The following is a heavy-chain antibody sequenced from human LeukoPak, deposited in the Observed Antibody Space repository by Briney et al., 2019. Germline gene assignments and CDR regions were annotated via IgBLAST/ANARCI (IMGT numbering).Heavy chain of an antibody. Sequence: PGGSLRLSCAASGFTFSSYGMHGVRQAPGKGREWVAVISYDGSNKYYADSVKGRFTISRDNSKNTLYLQMNSLRAEDTAVYYCAKLGTGTTSGWGQGTLVTVSS. J-gene: IGHJ4*02. CDR1: GFTFSSYG. D-gene: IGHD1-1*01. CDR2: ISYDGSNK. CDR3: AKLGTGTTSG. V-gene: IGHV3-30*18.